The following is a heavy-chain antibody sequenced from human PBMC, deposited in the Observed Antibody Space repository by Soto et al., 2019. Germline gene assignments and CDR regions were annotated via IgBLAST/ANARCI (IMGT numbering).Heavy chain of an antibody. J-gene: IGHJ6*03. Sequence: EVQLVESGGGLVQPGRSLRLSCAASGFTFDDYAMHWVRQAPGKGLEWVSGISWNSGSIGYADSVKGRFTISRDNAKNSLYLQMNSLRAEDTALYYCAKDALLWFGETMGRGYYYYMDVWGKGTTVTVSS. CDR3: AKDALLWFGETMGRGYYYYMDV. D-gene: IGHD3-10*01. CDR2: ISWNSGSI. CDR1: GFTFDDYA. V-gene: IGHV3-9*01.